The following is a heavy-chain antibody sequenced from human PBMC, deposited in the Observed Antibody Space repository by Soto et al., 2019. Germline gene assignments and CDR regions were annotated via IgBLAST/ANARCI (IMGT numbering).Heavy chain of an antibody. V-gene: IGHV2-5*02. CDR3: AHHGYYSYGLDV. J-gene: IGHJ6*02. Sequence: QITLKESGPTLVKPTQTLTLTCTFSGFSLSTSGVGVGWIRQPPRKALEWLALIYWDDDKRYSPSLKSWLTISKDTSKNQVVLTMTNMDPVDTATYYCAHHGYYSYGLDVWGQGTTVTVSS. CDR2: IYWDDDK. CDR1: GFSLSTSGVG.